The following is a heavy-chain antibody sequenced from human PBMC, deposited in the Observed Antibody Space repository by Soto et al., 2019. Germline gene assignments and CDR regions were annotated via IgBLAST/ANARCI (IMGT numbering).Heavy chain of an antibody. CDR2: ISAYNGNT. J-gene: IGHJ4*02. CDR1: GYTFTSYG. V-gene: IGHV1-18*01. Sequence: ASVKVSCKASGYTFTSYGISWVRQAPGQGLEWMGWISAYNGNTNYAQKLQGRVTMTTDTSTSTAYMELRSLRSDDTAVYYCARGSITMVRGVIIPLDYWGQGTLVTVSS. CDR3: ARGSITMVRGVIIPLDY. D-gene: IGHD3-10*01.